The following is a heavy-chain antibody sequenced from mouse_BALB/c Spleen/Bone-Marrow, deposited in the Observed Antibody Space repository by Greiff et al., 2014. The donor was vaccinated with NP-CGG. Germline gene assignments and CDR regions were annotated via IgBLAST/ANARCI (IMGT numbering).Heavy chain of an antibody. V-gene: IGHV1-63*02. Sequence: VHLVESGAELVRPGTSVKISCKASGYTFTNYWLGWVKQRPGHGLEWIGDIYPGGGYTNYNEKFKGKATLTADTPSSTAYMQLSSLTSEDSAVYLCARRGTGVDYWGQGTTLTVSS. J-gene: IGHJ2*01. CDR2: IYPGGGYT. CDR3: ARRGTGVDY. CDR1: GYTFTNYW. D-gene: IGHD4-1*01.